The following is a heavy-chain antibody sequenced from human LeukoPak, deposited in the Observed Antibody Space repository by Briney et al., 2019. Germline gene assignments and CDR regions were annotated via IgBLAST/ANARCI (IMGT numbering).Heavy chain of an antibody. CDR2: MHYSGST. V-gene: IGHV4-34*03. J-gene: IGHJ4*02. CDR3: CGSGWFAGPFGY. CDR1: GGSFSGYY. Sequence: PSETLSLTCAVYGGSFSGYYWGWIRQSPETGLEWIGSMHYSGSTYYNPSLNSRVTISVDTSKNQFSLKLTSVTAADTAVYYCCGSGWFAGPFGYWGQGALVTVSS. D-gene: IGHD6-19*01.